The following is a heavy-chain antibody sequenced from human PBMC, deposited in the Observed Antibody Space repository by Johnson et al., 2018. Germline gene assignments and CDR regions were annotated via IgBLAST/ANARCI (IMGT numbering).Heavy chain of an antibody. J-gene: IGHJ1*01. CDR2: ISFDGNNK. CDR1: GFTFSSYG. V-gene: IGHV3-30*18. CDR3: AKALYSYDSSGYYYHWGYFQH. Sequence: QVQLVESGGGVVQPGRSLRLSCAASGFTFSSYGMHWVRQAPGKGLEWVAVISFDGNNKYYADSVKGRFTISRDNSKNTLYLLMNSLRAEDTAVYYCAKALYSYDSSGYYYHWGYFQHWGQGTLVTVSS. D-gene: IGHD3-22*01.